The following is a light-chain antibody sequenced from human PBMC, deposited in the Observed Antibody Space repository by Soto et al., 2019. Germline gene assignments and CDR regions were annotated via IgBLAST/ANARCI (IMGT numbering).Light chain of an antibody. CDR3: QQYDTLVGRLT. Sequence: DIQMTQSPSSLSASVGDRVTITCQASQDISNSLNWYQQKPGKAPRLLIYDASNLETGVPSRFSGSRTGTDFTFTISTLQAEDIARYYCQQYDTLVGRLTFGGGTNVEI. J-gene: IGKJ4*01. V-gene: IGKV1-33*01. CDR2: DAS. CDR1: QDISNS.